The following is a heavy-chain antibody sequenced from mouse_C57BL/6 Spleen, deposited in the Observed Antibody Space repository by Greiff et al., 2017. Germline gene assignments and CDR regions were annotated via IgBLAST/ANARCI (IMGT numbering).Heavy chain of an antibody. CDR2: IWRGGST. CDR3: ARYDYDVFDY. V-gene: IGHV2-2*01. CDR1: GFSLTSYG. J-gene: IGHJ2*01. D-gene: IGHD2-4*01. Sequence: QVQLKESGPGLVQPSQSLSITCTVSGFSLTSYGVHWVRQSPGKGLEWLGVIWRGGSTDYNAAFISRLSISKDNSKSQVFFKMNSLQSDDTDIYYCARYDYDVFDYWGQGTTLTVSS.